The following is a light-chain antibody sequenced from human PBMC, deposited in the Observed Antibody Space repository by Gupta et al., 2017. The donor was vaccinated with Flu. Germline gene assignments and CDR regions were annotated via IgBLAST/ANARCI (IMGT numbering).Light chain of an antibody. Sequence: QSVLTQPPSASGTPGQTVTISCPGSSSNIGSNTVNWYQQLPGTAPKLLIYSNNQRPSGVPDRFSGSKSGTSASLAISGLQSEDEADYYCAAWDDSLNGFYVFGTGTKVTVL. CDR2: SNN. V-gene: IGLV1-44*01. J-gene: IGLJ1*01. CDR1: SSNIGSNT. CDR3: AAWDDSLNGFYV.